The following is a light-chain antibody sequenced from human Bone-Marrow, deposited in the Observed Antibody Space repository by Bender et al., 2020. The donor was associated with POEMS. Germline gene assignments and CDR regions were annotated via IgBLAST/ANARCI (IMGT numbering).Light chain of an antibody. CDR1: SSDVDVYKY. CDR3: CSYAGTYTYV. V-gene: IGLV2-11*01. Sequence: QSALTQPPSVSGSPGQSVTVSCTGASSDVDVYKYVSWYQQYPGKAPKLMISDVSERPSGVPDRFSGSKSGNTASLTISGLQAEDEAEYYCCSYAGTYTYVFGTGTKVTVL. CDR2: DVS. J-gene: IGLJ1*01.